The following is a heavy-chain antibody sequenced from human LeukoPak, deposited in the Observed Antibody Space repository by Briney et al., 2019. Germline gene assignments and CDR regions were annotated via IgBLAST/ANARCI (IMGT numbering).Heavy chain of an antibody. J-gene: IGHJ1*01. CDR2: INHSGDT. V-gene: IGHV4-34*01. Sequence: SETLSLTCTVYGGSFRGYFWTWIRQPPGKGLEWIGEINHSGDTYHHPSLKSRVTMSIDMSKNQFSLNLTSVTAADTAVYYCARGRYSSGWYGGYLQHWGQGALVIVSS. D-gene: IGHD6-19*01. CDR3: ARGRYSSGWYGGYLQH. CDR1: GGSFRGYF.